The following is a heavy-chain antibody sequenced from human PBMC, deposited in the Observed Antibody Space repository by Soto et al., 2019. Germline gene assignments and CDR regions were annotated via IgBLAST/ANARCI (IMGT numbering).Heavy chain of an antibody. CDR1: GGSLNGYY. Sequence: QVQLQQWGAGLLKPSETLSLNCAVNGGSLNGYYWSWIRQPPGKGLEWIGEIKDGGYTNYSPSLKSRATISSDTSNNQFSLRLNSVTAADTGLYYCARGQEGVVATHWDQGALVTVSS. CDR3: ARGQEGVVATH. J-gene: IGHJ4*02. V-gene: IGHV4-34*01. CDR2: IKDGGYT. D-gene: IGHD5-12*01.